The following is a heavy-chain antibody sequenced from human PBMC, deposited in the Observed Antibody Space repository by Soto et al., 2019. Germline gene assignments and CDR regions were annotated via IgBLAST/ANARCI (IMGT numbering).Heavy chain of an antibody. V-gene: IGHV3-30-3*01. CDR2: ISYDGSNK. Sequence: QVQLVESGGGVVQPGRSLRLSCAASGFTFSSYAMHWVRQAPGKGLEWVAVISYDGSNKYYADSVKGRFTISRDNSKNTLNLQMNSLRAEDTAVYYCARESGSYYGRTVGDDAFDIWGQGTMVTVSS. J-gene: IGHJ3*02. CDR1: GFTFSSYA. CDR3: ARESGSYYGRTVGDDAFDI. D-gene: IGHD1-26*01.